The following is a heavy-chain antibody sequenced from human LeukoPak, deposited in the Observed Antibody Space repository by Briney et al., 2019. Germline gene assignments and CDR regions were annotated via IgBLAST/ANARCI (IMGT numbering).Heavy chain of an antibody. CDR2: INPIFGTD. J-gene: IGHJ5*02. CDR1: GGTFSSHF. D-gene: IGHD2-21*02. Sequence: ASVKVSCKASGGTFSSHFISWVRQAPGQGLEWMGGINPIFGTDHYAQKFQDRVTITADISTNTVYMELSNLRSEDTAMYYCARDEEGDCGVDCYNWFAPWGQGTLVTVSS. V-gene: IGHV1-69*06. CDR3: ARDEEGDCGVDCYNWFAP.